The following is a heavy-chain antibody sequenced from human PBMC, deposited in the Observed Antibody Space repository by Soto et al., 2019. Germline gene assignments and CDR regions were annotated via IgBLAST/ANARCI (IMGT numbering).Heavy chain of an antibody. J-gene: IGHJ6*02. CDR1: GFTFRNYG. CDR2: VSYDGNKK. D-gene: IGHD2-8*02. CDR3: AKDRSLGYCAGGDCYYYYGMDV. Sequence: QVHLVESGGGVVQPGGSLRLSCEGSGFTFRNYGIHWVRQAPGKGLEWVAVVSYDGNKKYYGDSVKGRFTISRDNSKTSVYLQVISLRPEDPDVYYCAKDRSLGYCAGGDCYYYYGMDVWGQGTTVTVSS. V-gene: IGHV3-30*18.